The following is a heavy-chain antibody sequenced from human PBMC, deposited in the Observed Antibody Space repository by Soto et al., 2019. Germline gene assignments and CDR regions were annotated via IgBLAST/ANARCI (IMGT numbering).Heavy chain of an antibody. V-gene: IGHV3-23*01. CDR1: GFTFGSYA. D-gene: IGHD3-16*01. CDR2: ISGSGRTT. J-gene: IGHJ6*03. CDR3: AKFRGPSYSYYSMDV. Sequence: EVQLLESGGGLVQPGGSLRLSCAASGFTFGSYAMNWLRQAPGRGLECVSFISGSGRTTYYADSVKGRFTVSRDNSKNTLYLQMNSLIAEDTALYSCAKFRGPSYSYYSMDVWGKGTTVTVSS.